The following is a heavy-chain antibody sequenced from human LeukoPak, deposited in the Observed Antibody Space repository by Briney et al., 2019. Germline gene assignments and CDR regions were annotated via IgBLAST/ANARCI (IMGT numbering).Heavy chain of an antibody. CDR3: ARYMSLYYYYMDV. V-gene: IGHV4-38-2*02. J-gene: IGHJ6*03. CDR1: GYSISSDYY. D-gene: IGHD3-16*01. CDR2: IYHSGST. Sequence: SETLSLTCTVSGYSISSDYYWGWIRQPPGKGLEWIGSIYHSGSTYYNPSLKSRVTISVDTSKNQFSLKLSSVTAADTAVYYCARYMSLYYYYMDVWGKGTTVTVSS.